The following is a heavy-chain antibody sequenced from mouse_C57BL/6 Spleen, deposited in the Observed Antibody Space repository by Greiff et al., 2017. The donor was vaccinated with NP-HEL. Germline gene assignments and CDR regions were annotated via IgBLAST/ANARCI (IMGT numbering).Heavy chain of an antibody. V-gene: IGHV1-69*01. J-gene: IGHJ3*01. CDR2: IDPSDSYT. D-gene: IGHD3-1*01. CDR3: ASEAERGSFAY. CDR1: GYTFTSYW. Sequence: QVQLKQPGAELVMPGASVKLSCKASGYTFTSYWMHWVKQRPGQGLEWIGEIDPSDSYTNYNQKFKGKSTLTVDKSSSTAYMQLSSLTSEDSAVYYCASEAERGSFAYWGQGTLVTVSA.